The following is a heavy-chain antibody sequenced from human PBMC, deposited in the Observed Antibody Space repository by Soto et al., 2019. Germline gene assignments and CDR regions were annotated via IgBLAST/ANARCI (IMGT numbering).Heavy chain of an antibody. CDR1: GYAFTSYG. D-gene: IGHD3-22*01. CDR2: ISAYNGNT. Sequence: SVKVSCKSSGYAFTSYGISWVRQAPGQGLEWMGWISAYNGNTNYAQKLQGRVTMTTDTSTSTAYMELRSLRSDDTAVYYCARDPEKGDYYDSSGYYSGFDYWGQGTLVTVSS. J-gene: IGHJ4*02. V-gene: IGHV1-18*01. CDR3: ARDPEKGDYYDSSGYYSGFDY.